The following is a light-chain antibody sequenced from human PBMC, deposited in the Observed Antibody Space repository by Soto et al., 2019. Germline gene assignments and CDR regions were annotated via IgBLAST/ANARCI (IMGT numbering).Light chain of an antibody. CDR3: QHYGSSATWT. Sequence: DIVLTQSPGTLSLSPGERATLSCRASQSLRNNYLAWYQQRPGRAPRLLIYGASIRATGIPDRFSGSASGTYFSLTISRLEPEDFAVYYCQHYGSSATWTFGQGTKVEIK. CDR1: QSLRNNY. V-gene: IGKV3-20*01. CDR2: GAS. J-gene: IGKJ1*01.